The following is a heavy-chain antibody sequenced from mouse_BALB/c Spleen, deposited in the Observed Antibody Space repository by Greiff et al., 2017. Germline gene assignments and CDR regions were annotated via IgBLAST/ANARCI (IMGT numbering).Heavy chain of an antibody. CDR1: GYSITSDYA. J-gene: IGHJ4*01. CDR3: ARRGGMRYAMDY. D-gene: IGHD6-1*01. Sequence: VQLKESGPGLVKPSQSLSLTCTVTGYSITSDYAWNWIRQFPGNKLEWMGYISYSGSTSYNPSLKSRISITRDTSKNQFFLQLNSVTTEDTATYYCARRGGMRYAMDYWGQGTSVTVSS. CDR2: ISYSGST. V-gene: IGHV3-2*02.